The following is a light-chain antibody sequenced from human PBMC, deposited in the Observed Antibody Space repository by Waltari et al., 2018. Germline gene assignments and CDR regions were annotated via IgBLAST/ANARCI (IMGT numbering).Light chain of an antibody. CDR1: SSDVGGYNY. CDR3: SSYTSSSTVV. Sequence: QSALTQPASVSGSPGHSITIPCTGTSSDVGGYNYFSWYQQHPGKAPKLMIYDVSNRPSGVSNRFSGSKSGNTASLTISGLQAEDEADYYCSSYTSSSTVVFGGGTKLTVL. CDR2: DVS. J-gene: IGLJ2*01. V-gene: IGLV2-14*03.